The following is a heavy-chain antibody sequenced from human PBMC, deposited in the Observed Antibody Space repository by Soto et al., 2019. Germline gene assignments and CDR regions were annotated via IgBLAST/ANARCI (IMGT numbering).Heavy chain of an antibody. J-gene: IGHJ4*02. CDR3: ERDRPWEWLVPGTFVY. Sequence: QVQMVESGGGVVQPGRSLRLSCAASGFTFSSYGMIWVRQAPGQGLEWVAVISYEGSNKYYADSVKGRCTISRDNAKNTRYLHMNSLRAEDTDVADCERDRPWEWLVPGTFVYWGQGTLVTVSS. V-gene: IGHV3-30-3*01. D-gene: IGHD6-19*01. CDR2: ISYEGSNK. CDR1: GFTFSSYG.